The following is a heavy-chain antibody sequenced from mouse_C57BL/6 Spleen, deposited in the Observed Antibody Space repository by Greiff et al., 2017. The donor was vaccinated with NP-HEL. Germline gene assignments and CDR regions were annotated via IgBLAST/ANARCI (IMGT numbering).Heavy chain of an antibody. CDR2: ISSGGDYI. CDR1: GFTFSSYA. CDR3: TRDGGYEFAY. D-gene: IGHD2-10*02. J-gene: IGHJ3*01. Sequence: EVQLVESGEGLVKPGGSLKLSCAASGFTFSSYAMSWVRQTPEKRLEWVAYISSGGDYIYYADTVKGRYTISRDNARNTLYLQMSSLKSEDTAMYYCTRDGGYEFAYWGQGTLVTVSA. V-gene: IGHV5-9-1*02.